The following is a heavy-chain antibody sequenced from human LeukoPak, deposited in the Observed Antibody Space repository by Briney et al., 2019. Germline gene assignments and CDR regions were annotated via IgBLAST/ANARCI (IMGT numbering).Heavy chain of an antibody. Sequence: GGSLRLSCAASGFTFSSYAMSWVRQAPGKGLEWVSAISGSGGSTYYADSVKGRFTISRDNSKNTLYPQMNSLRAEDTAVYYCAKQYYDFWSGPRAVAFDIWGQGTMVTVSS. CDR1: GFTFSSYA. D-gene: IGHD3-3*01. CDR3: AKQYYDFWSGPRAVAFDI. J-gene: IGHJ3*02. V-gene: IGHV3-23*01. CDR2: ISGSGGST.